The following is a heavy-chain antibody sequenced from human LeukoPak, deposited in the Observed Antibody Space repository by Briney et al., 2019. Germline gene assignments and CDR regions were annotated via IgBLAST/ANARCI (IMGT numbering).Heavy chain of an antibody. V-gene: IGHV1-2*02. Sequence: ASVKVSCKASGYTFTGYYMHWVRQAPGQGLEWMGWINPNSGGTNYAQKFQGRVTMTRDTSISTAYMELSRLRSEDTAVYYCARDPTTVVTSPLHYWYFDLWGRGTLVTVSS. CDR2: INPNSGGT. J-gene: IGHJ2*01. D-gene: IGHD4-23*01. CDR3: ARDPTTVVTSPLHYWYFDL. CDR1: GYTFTGYY.